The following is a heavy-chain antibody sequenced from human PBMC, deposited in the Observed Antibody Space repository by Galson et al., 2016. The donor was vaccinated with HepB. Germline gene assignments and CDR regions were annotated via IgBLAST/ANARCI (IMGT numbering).Heavy chain of an antibody. CDR1: GFTFGDYT. CDR3: TRDVNRRCHCDP. D-gene: IGHD1-14*01. Sequence: SLRLSCAASGFTFGDYTVIWFRQAPGTGLEWVSFIRSKAYGERTMYAASVKGRFTISRDDSKSIAYLQMDSPQTDDTAVYYCTRDVNRRCHCDPWGQGSLVTVSS. CDR2: IRSKAYGERT. J-gene: IGHJ5*02. V-gene: IGHV3-49*03.